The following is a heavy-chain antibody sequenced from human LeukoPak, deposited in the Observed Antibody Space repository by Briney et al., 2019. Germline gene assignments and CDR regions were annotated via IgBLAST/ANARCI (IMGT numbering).Heavy chain of an antibody. D-gene: IGHD2-2*01. CDR2: ISAYNGNT. J-gene: IGHJ4*02. CDR3: AISRDIVVVPAAITFDY. CDR1: GYTFTSYG. Sequence: GASVKVSCKASGYTFTSYGISWVRQAPGQGLEWMGWISAYNGNTNYAQELQGRVTMTTDTSTSTAYMELRSLRSDDTAVYYCAISRDIVVVPAAITFDYWGQGTLVTVSS. V-gene: IGHV1-18*01.